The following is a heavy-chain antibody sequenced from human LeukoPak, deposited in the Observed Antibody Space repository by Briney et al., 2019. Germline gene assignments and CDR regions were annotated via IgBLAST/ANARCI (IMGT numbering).Heavy chain of an antibody. CDR2: ISYDGSNK. Sequence: GRSLRLSCAASGFTFSSYAMHWVRQAPGKGLEWVAVISYDGSNKYYADSVKGRFTISRDNSKNTLYLQMNSLRAEDTAVYYCARDRSRYCSGGSRYSGKDYWGQGTLVTVSS. CDR3: ARDRSRYCSGGSRYSGKDY. CDR1: GFTFSSYA. J-gene: IGHJ4*02. V-gene: IGHV3-30*04. D-gene: IGHD2-15*01.